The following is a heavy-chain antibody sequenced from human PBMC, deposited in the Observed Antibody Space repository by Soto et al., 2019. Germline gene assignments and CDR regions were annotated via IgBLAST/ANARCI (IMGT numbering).Heavy chain of an antibody. CDR2: ISYDGNNK. D-gene: IGHD5-12*01. CDR1: GFTFRNYH. V-gene: IGHV3-30-3*02. CDR3: AKDTAPPATNQRKVATIYYYYYGMDV. J-gene: IGHJ6*02. Sequence: GGSLRLSCAASGFTFRNYHMHWVRQAPGKGLEWVATISYDGNNKYYTDSVKGRFTISRDNSKNTLYLQMNSLRDEDTAVYYCAKDTAPPATNQRKVATIYYYYYGMDVWGQGTTVTVSS.